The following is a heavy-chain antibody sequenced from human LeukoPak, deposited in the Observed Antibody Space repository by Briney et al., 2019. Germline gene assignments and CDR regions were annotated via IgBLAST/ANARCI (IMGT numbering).Heavy chain of an antibody. V-gene: IGHV4-39*07. D-gene: IGHD3-10*01. CDR1: GGSISSSSYY. J-gene: IGHJ5*02. Sequence: SETLSLTCTVSGGSISSSSYYWGWIRQPPGKGLEWIGSIYYSGSTYYNPSLKSRVTISVDTSKNQFSLKLSSVTAADTAVYYCARDGLLWFGELSWFDPWGQGTLVTVSS. CDR2: IYYSGST. CDR3: ARDGLLWFGELSWFDP.